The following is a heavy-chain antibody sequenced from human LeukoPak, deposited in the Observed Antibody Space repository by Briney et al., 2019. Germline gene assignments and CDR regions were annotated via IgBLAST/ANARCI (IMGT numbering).Heavy chain of an antibody. Sequence: GGSLRLSCVASRFTFSIYWMSWVRQAPGKGLEWVANIKQDGREEYYVDSVKGRFSISRDNAKNSLYLQMNSLRAEDTAVYYCARERMGPRGTFDIWGQGTMVTVSS. D-gene: IGHD3-16*01. V-gene: IGHV3-7*01. J-gene: IGHJ3*02. CDR1: RFTFSIYW. CDR3: ARERMGPRGTFDI. CDR2: IKQDGREE.